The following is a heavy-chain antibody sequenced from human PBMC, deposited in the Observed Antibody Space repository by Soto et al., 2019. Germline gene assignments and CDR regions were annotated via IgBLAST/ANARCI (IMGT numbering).Heavy chain of an antibody. V-gene: IGHV4-34*01. CDR3: ARGWGYCSGGSCYKDYYYYVDV. CDR1: GGSFSGYY. J-gene: IGHJ6*03. CDR2: INHSGST. Sequence: QVQLQQWGAGLLKPSETLSLTCAVYGGSFSGYYWSWIRQPPGKGLEWIGEINHSGSTNYNPSLKSRVTISVDTSTNQFSLELSSVTAAATAVYYCARGWGYCSGGSCYKDYYYYVDVWGKGTTVTVSS. D-gene: IGHD2-15*01.